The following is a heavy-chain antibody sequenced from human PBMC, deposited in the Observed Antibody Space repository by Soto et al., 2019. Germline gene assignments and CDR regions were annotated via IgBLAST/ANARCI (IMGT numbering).Heavy chain of an antibody. D-gene: IGHD7-27*01. CDR1: GGSVSSVKYF. V-gene: IGHV4-61*01. CDR3: ARTVMPMGNLAAFDH. Sequence: QMQLQESGPGLVKPSETLSLTCNVSGGSVSSVKYFWSWIRQPPGKGLEWIAYIYNNGNTNYNPSLKSRASISVDTSKNQCSLKLTSVTAADSAVYFCARTVMPMGNLAAFDHWGQGVLVTVSS. CDR2: IYNNGNT. J-gene: IGHJ4*02.